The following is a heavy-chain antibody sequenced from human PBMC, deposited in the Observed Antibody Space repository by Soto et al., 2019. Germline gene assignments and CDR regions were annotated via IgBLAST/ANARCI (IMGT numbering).Heavy chain of an antibody. CDR3: ARTSSSSWRVDH. CDR1: GYTFNIYG. D-gene: IGHD6-13*01. J-gene: IGHJ4*02. Sequence: QVQLVQSGAEVKKPGASVKVSCKASGYTFNIYGISWVRQAPGQGLEWMGWISAYNGKTNYTQKLQGRATITTDTSTSTAYMELRSRRSDDTAIYYCARTSSSSWRVDHWGQGTLITVSA. CDR2: ISAYNGKT. V-gene: IGHV1-18*01.